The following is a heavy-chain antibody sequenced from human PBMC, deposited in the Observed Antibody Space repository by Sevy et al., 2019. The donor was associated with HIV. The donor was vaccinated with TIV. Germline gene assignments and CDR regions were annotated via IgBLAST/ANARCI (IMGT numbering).Heavy chain of an antibody. CDR1: GFTFSNYA. D-gene: IGHD3-22*01. CDR3: ARGGYYYDNAAYYALDS. J-gene: IGHJ4*02. Sequence: GGSLRLSCAATGFTFSNYAMHRVRQTPGKGLEWVAIIWSDGRFENHGDSVKGRFTISRDNSKNTLYLQMNNVRVEDTAVYYCARGGYYYDNAAYYALDSWGQGTLVTVSS. CDR2: IWSDGRFE. V-gene: IGHV3-33*01.